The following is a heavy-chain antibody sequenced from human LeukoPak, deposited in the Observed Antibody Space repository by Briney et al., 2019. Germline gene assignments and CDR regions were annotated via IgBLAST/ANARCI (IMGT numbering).Heavy chain of an antibody. CDR2: IIPIFGTA. Sequence: ASVMVSCKASGGTFSSYAISWVRQAPGQGLEWMGGIIPIFGTANYAQKFQGRVTITADKSTSTAYMELSSLRSEDTAVYYCARESSYDFWSGYGAFDIWGQGTMVTVSS. J-gene: IGHJ3*02. D-gene: IGHD3-3*01. V-gene: IGHV1-69*06. CDR1: GGTFSSYA. CDR3: ARESSYDFWSGYGAFDI.